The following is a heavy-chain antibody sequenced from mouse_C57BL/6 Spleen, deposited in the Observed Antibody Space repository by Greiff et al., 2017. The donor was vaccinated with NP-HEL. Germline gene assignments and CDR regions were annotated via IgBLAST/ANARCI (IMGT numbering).Heavy chain of an antibody. CDR1: GYTFTDYY. V-gene: IGHV1-26*01. CDR3: ARDGYAPYYYAMDY. CDR2: INPNNGGT. J-gene: IGHJ4*01. Sequence: EVQLHQSGPELVKPGASVKISCKASGYTFTDYYMNWVKQSHGKSLEWIGDINPNNGGTSYNQKFKGKATLTVDKSSSTAYMELRSLTSEDSAVYYCARDGYAPYYYAMDYWGQGTSVTVSS. D-gene: IGHD2-2*01.